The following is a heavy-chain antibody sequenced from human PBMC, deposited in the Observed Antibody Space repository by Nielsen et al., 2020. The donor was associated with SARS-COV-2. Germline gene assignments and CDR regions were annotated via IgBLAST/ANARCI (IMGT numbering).Heavy chain of an antibody. Sequence: SETLSLTCGVHGGSFSGYYWSWIRQPPGTGLEWIGERNPTGSTNYNPSLKSRVTISVDTSKRQFSLKLNSVTTADTGVYYCARGEGGDWNFLMDYWSQGTLVTVSS. CDR2: RNPTGST. CDR1: GGSFSGYY. CDR3: ARGEGGDWNFLMDY. V-gene: IGHV4-34*01. D-gene: IGHD1-7*01. J-gene: IGHJ4*02.